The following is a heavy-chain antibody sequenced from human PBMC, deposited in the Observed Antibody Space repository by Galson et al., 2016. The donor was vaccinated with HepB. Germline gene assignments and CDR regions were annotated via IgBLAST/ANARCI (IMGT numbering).Heavy chain of an antibody. CDR1: GGTFSSYA. Sequence: SVKVSCKASGGTFSSYAISWVRQAPGQGLEWMGGIIPIFGTANYAQKFQGRVTITADKSTSTAYLELSSLRSEDTAVYYCARALNYGSGSSLAKYYYYGMDVWGQGTTVTVSS. J-gene: IGHJ6*02. D-gene: IGHD3-10*01. V-gene: IGHV1-69*06. CDR2: IIPIFGTA. CDR3: ARALNYGSGSSLAKYYYYGMDV.